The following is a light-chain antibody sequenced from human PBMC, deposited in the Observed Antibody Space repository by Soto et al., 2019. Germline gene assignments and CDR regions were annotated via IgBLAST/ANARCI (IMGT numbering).Light chain of an antibody. CDR3: SSYSSSGTLFV. CDR1: SSDVGGHNY. Sequence: QSVLTQPASVSGSPGQSITVSCTGTSSDVGGHNYVSWFQQHPGQAPKLLIYEVTTRPSGVSTRYSGSKPCNTASLTISGLQAEDEADYHCSSYSSSGTLFVFGTGTKLTVL. V-gene: IGLV2-14*01. CDR2: EVT. J-gene: IGLJ1*01.